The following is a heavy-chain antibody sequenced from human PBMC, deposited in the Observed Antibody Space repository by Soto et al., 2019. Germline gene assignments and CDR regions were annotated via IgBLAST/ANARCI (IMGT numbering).Heavy chain of an antibody. J-gene: IGHJ1*01. CDR2: FDPEDGET. D-gene: IGHD2-21*01. CDR1: GYTLTELS. CDR3: APFGHRRSLHSY. V-gene: IGHV1-24*01. Sequence: ASENVSCKVSGYTLTELSMHWVRQAPGKGLEWMGGFDPEDGETIYAQKFQGRVTMTEDTSTDTAYMELSSLRSEDTAVYYCAPFGHRRSLHSYRGQGSLVTGSA.